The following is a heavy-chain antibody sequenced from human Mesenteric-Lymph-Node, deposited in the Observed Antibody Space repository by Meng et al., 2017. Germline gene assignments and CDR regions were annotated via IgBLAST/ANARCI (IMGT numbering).Heavy chain of an antibody. V-gene: IGHV3-21*01. D-gene: IGHD3-10*01. J-gene: IGHJ4*02. CDR2: ISSSSSYI. CDR1: GFTFSSYS. Sequence: GGSLRLSCAASGFTFSSYSMNWVRQAPGKGLEWVSSISSSSSYIYYADSVEGRFTISRDNAKNSLYLQMNSLRAEDTAVYYCAISSAGGSGSLIFYWGQGTLVTVSS. CDR3: AISSAGGSGSLIFY.